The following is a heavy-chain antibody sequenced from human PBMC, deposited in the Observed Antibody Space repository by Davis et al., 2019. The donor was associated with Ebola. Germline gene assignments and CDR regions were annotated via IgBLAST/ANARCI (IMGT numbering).Heavy chain of an antibody. CDR3: AGKHDYGDPLDY. V-gene: IGHV4-59*08. CDR1: GGSISSSY. D-gene: IGHD4-17*01. CDR2: IYYSGST. J-gene: IGHJ4*02. Sequence: SETLSLTCTVSGGSISSSYWSWIRQPPGKGLEWIGYIYYSGSTNYNPSLKSRVTISVDTSKNQFSLKLSSVTAADTAVYYCAGKHDYGDPLDYWGQGTLVTVSS.